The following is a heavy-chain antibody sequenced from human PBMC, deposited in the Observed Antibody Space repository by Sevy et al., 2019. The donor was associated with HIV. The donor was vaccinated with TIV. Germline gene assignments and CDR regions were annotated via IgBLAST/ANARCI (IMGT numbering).Heavy chain of an antibody. J-gene: IGHJ3*02. D-gene: IGHD3-10*01. Sequence: GGSLRLSCAASGFSFSAYGMHWVRQAPGKGLEWVTFIRYDGSTRNYAASVKGRFTISRDNLRSTLYLEMNSLRAEDTAVYYCVKGLGMVQGALLSDDTWGQGTMVTVSS. CDR3: VKGLGMVQGALLSDDT. CDR1: GFSFSAYG. CDR2: IRYDGSTR. V-gene: IGHV3-30*02.